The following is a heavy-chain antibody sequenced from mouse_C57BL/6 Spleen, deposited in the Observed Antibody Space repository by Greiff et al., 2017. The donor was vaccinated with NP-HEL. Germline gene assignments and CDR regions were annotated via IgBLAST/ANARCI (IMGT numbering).Heavy chain of an antibody. CDR3: ARGGDYDFWYFDV. V-gene: IGHV1-42*01. Sequence: EVQLQESGPELVKPGASVKISCKASGYSFTGYYMNWVKQSPEKSLEWIGEINPSTGGTTYNQKFKAKATLTVDKSSSTAYMQLKSLTSEDSAVYYCARGGDYDFWYFDVWGTGTTVTVSS. CDR1: GYSFTGYY. D-gene: IGHD2-4*01. CDR2: INPSTGGT. J-gene: IGHJ1*03.